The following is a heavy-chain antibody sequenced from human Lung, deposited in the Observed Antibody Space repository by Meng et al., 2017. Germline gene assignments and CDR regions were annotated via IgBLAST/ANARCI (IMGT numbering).Heavy chain of an antibody. CDR3: ARGPTTMAHDFDY. J-gene: IGHJ4*02. D-gene: IGHD4-11*01. V-gene: IGHV4-34*01. CDR2: INHSGST. Sequence: QLQQWGAGLLKPSETLYSTCVVSGGSFSDYYWSWIRQPPGKGLEWIGEINHSGSTNYNPSLESRATISVDTSQNNLSLKLSSVTAADSAVYYCARGPTTMAHDFDYWGQGTLVTVSS. CDR1: GGSFSDYY.